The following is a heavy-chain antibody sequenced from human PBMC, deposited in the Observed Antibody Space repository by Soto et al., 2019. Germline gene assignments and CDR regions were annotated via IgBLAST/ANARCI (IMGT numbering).Heavy chain of an antibody. J-gene: IGHJ5*02. Sequence: QVQLVQSGAEVKKPGSSVKVSCKASGGTFSSYAISWVRQAPGQGLEWMGGIIPIFGTANYAQKFQGRVTITADESTSTAYMEVSSLRSEDTAVYYCARARHSSSWYVYWFDPWGQGTLVTVSS. CDR3: ARARHSSSWYVYWFDP. V-gene: IGHV1-69*01. D-gene: IGHD6-13*01. CDR2: IIPIFGTA. CDR1: GGTFSSYA.